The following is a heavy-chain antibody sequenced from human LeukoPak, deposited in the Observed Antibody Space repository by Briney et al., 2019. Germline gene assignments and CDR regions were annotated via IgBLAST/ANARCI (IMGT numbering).Heavy chain of an antibody. CDR3: ARGGSSGYDRTNWFDP. J-gene: IGHJ5*02. D-gene: IGHD3-22*01. CDR2: IYHSGST. V-gene: IGHV4-4*02. CDR1: GFTFSSCW. Sequence: GSLRLSCVASGFTFSSCWMTWVRQAPGKGLEWIGEIYHSGSTNYNPSLKSRVTISVDKSKNQFSLKLSSVTAADTAVYYCARGGSSGYDRTNWFDPWGQGTLVTVSS.